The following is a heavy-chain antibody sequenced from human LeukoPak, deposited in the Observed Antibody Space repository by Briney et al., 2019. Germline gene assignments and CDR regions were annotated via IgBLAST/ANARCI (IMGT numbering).Heavy chain of an antibody. CDR1: GGSISSYY. CDR3: ARVDLRAAYFDY. CDR2: IYTSGST. V-gene: IGHV4-4*07. D-gene: IGHD2-15*01. Sequence: SETLSLTCTVSGGSISSYYWSWIRQPAGKGLEWIGRIYTSGSTGYNPTLKSRVTMSVDTSKNQFSLKLSSVTAADTAVYYCARVDLRAAYFDYWGQGTLVTVSS. J-gene: IGHJ4*02.